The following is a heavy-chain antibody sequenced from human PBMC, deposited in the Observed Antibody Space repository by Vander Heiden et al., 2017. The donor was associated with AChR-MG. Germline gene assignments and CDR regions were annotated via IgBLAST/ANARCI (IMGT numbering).Heavy chain of an antibody. CDR3: AVDYGDYVGDWGFDY. CDR2: ISYDGSNK. V-gene: IGHV3-30-3*01. CDR1: GFPFSGYA. Sequence: QVQLVESGGGVVQPGRSLRLSCSASGFPFSGYAMHWVRQAPGKGLEWVAVISYDGSNKYYADSVKGRFTISRDNSKNTLYMQMNSLRAEDTAVYYCAVDYGDYVGDWGFDYWGQGTLVTVSS. J-gene: IGHJ4*02. D-gene: IGHD4-17*01.